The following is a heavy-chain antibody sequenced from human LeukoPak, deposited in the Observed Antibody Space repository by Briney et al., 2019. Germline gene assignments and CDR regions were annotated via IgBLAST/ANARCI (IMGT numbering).Heavy chain of an antibody. J-gene: IGHJ4*02. CDR3: ARGQYGGGGSNRGWVY. D-gene: IGHD2-21*01. CDR2: INQSGAT. Sequence: AETLSLTCAVYGVSFSNFYWSWIRQVPGKGLEWIAEINQSGATNYNPSLESRVTILQDTSKNQLYLQLTSVSATDTAIYYCARGQYGGGGSNRGWVYWGQGTLVTVSS. V-gene: IGHV4-34*01. CDR1: GVSFSNFY.